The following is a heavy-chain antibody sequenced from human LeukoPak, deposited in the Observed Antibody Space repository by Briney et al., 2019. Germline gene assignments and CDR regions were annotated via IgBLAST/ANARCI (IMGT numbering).Heavy chain of an antibody. Sequence: ASVRVSCKASGYTFTTHDINWVRQATGQGLEWLGWMSPNSGDTGYAQKFQGRVTMTSDSSVSTAYMELSSLRSEDTAIYYCVRTPPNWGFDYWGQGTLVTVSS. CDR3: VRTPPNWGFDY. J-gene: IGHJ4*02. CDR2: MSPNSGDT. V-gene: IGHV1-8*01. D-gene: IGHD7-27*01. CDR1: GYTFTTHD.